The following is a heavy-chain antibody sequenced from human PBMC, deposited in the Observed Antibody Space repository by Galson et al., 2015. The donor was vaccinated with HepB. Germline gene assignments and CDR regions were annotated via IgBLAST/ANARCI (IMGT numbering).Heavy chain of an antibody. V-gene: IGHV1-3*01. CDR2: INAGNGNT. CDR1: GYTFTSYA. J-gene: IGHJ5*02. Sequence: SVKVSCKASGYTFTSYAMHWVRQAPGQRLEWMGWINAGNGNTKYSQKFQGRVTITRDTSASTAYMELSSLRSEDTAVYYCARDTVVRGVIFYWFDPWGQGTLVTVSS. CDR3: ARDTVVRGVIFYWFDP. D-gene: IGHD3-10*01.